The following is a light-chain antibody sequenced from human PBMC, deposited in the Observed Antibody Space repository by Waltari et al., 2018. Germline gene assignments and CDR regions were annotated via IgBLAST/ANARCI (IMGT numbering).Light chain of an antibody. Sequence: QSALTQPPSASGSPGQSVTISCTGTSSDFGNYNFVSWYQPHPGKAPKVIIYEVTKRSSVVPYRFSGSKSGNTASLTVSGLQAEDEADYYCSSFAGRWVFGGGTKLTVL. CDR3: SSFAGRWV. CDR2: EVT. V-gene: IGLV2-8*01. J-gene: IGLJ3*02. CDR1: SSDFGNYNF.